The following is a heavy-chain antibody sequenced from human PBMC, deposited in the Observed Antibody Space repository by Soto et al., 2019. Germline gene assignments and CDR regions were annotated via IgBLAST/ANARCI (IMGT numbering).Heavy chain of an antibody. CDR3: ARGPERYYDYVWGSYRFDY. J-gene: IGHJ4*02. CDR2: INPSGGST. D-gene: IGHD3-16*02. CDR1: GCTXSSYD. V-gene: IGHV1-46*01. Sequence: GXSXKVSFKASGCTXSSYDMHLVRQAPGQGLGWIGIINPSGGSTSYAQKFQVRVTITRDTSTSTVYIELSSLRSEDTAVYYCARGPERYYDYVWGSYRFDYWGQGTLVTVSS.